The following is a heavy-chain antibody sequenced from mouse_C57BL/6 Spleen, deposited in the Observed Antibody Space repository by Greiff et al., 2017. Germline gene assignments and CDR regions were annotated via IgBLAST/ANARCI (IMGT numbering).Heavy chain of an antibody. CDR1: GFTFSSYG. CDR2: ISSGGSYT. Sequence: DVHLVESGGDLVKPGGSLKLSCAASGFTFSSYGMSWVRQTPDKRLEWVATISSGGSYTYYPDSVKGRFTISRDNAKKTLYLQMSSLKSEDTARYYCARRGYYGSSYYFDYWGQGTTLTVSS. D-gene: IGHD1-1*01. J-gene: IGHJ2*01. V-gene: IGHV5-6*01. CDR3: ARRGYYGSSYYFDY.